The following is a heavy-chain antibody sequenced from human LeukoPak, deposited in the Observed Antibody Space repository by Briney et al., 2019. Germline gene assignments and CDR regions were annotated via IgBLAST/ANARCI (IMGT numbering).Heavy chain of an antibody. CDR3: ASAPGIAVS. J-gene: IGHJ4*02. V-gene: IGHV3-30-3*01. D-gene: IGHD6-19*01. CDR2: ISYDGSNK. Sequence: GRSLRLSCAASGFTFSSYAMHWVRQAPGKGLEWVAVISYDGSNKYYADSVKGRFTISRDNSKNTLYLQMNSLRAEDTAVYYCASAPGIAVSWGQGTLVTVSS. CDR1: GFTFSSYA.